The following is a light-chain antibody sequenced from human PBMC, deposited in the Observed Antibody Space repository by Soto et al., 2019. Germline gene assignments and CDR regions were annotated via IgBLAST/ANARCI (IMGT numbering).Light chain of an antibody. CDR2: AAS. CDR3: QQYYSYPPT. V-gene: IGKV1-8*01. CDR1: QGISSY. J-gene: IGKJ1*01. Sequence: AIRMTQSPSSFSASSGDSVTIXXRASQGISSYLAWYQQKPGKAPKVXIYAASTLQGGVPSRFSGSGSGTDFTLTISCLQSEDFATYYCQQYYSYPPTFGQGTKVDIK.